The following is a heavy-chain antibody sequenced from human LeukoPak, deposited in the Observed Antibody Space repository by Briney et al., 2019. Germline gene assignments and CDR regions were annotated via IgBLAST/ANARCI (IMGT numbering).Heavy chain of an antibody. D-gene: IGHD6-13*01. CDR3: ASTKGYSSSWYYFDY. CDR1: GFTFSSYW. CDR2: IKQDGSEK. J-gene: IGHJ4*02. V-gene: IGHV3-7*01. Sequence: GGSLRLSCAASGFTFSSYWMSWVRQAPGKGLEWVANIKQDGSEKYYVDSVKGRFTISRDNAKNSLYLQMNSLRAEDTAVYYCASTKGYSSSWYYFDYWGQGTLVTASS.